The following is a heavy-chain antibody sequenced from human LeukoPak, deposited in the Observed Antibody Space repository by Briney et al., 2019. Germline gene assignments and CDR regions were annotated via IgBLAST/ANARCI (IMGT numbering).Heavy chain of an antibody. CDR2: INHSGST. CDR1: GGSFSVYY. CDR3: ARGPYYDYVCGSYRRHFDY. Sequence: SETLSLTRAVYGGSFSVYYSSWIRQPPGKGLEWSGEINHSGSTNYNPSLKSPVPITVTTSKNQISLQLSAVTAADAAVYYCARGPYYDYVCGSYRRHFDYWGQGTLVTV. D-gene: IGHD3-16*02. J-gene: IGHJ4*02. V-gene: IGHV4-34*01.